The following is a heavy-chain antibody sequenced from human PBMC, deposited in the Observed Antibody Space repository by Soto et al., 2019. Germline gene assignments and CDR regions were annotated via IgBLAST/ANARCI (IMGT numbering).Heavy chain of an antibody. CDR3: AKFILSGGSRIDY. V-gene: IGHV3-23*01. D-gene: IGHD2-15*01. CDR2: ISGSGGST. J-gene: IGHJ4*02. Sequence: EVQLLESGGGLVQPGGSLRLSCAASGFTFSSYAMSWVRQAPGKGLEWVSAISGSGGSTYYADSVKGRFTISRDNSKNTLYLQMNGLRAEDTAVYYCAKFILSGGSRIDYWGQGTLVTVSS. CDR1: GFTFSSYA.